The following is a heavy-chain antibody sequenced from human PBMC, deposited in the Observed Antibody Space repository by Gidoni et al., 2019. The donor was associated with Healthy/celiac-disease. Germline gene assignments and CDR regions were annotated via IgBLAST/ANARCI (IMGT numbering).Heavy chain of an antibody. V-gene: IGHV4-39*01. CDR1: GGSIRSSSYY. CDR3: ARHLGSGIAAAGTFDY. J-gene: IGHJ4*02. CDR2: IYYSGST. Sequence: QLQLQESGPGLVKPSETLSLTCTVSGGSIRSSSYYWGWLRQPPGTGLEWIGSIYYSGSTYYNPSLKSRVTISVDTSKNQFSLKLSSVTAADTAVYYCARHLGSGIAAAGTFDYWGQGTLVTVSS. D-gene: IGHD6-13*01.